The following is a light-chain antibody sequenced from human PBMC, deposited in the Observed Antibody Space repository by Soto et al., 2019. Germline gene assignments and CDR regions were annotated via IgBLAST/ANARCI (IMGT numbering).Light chain of an antibody. CDR1: QSVSSSY. CDR2: GAS. CDR3: QQYGSSPLT. V-gene: IGKV3-20*01. Sequence: EIVLTQSPGTLSLSPGERATLSCRASQSVSSSYLAWYQQKPGQAPRLLIYGASSRATGIPYRFSGSGSGTGFTLTISRLEPEDFAVYYCQQYGSSPLTFGGGTKVEIK. J-gene: IGKJ4*01.